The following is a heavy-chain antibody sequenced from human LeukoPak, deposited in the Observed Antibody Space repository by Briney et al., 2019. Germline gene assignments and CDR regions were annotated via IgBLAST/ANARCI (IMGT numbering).Heavy chain of an antibody. CDR2: IKSKTDGGTT. CDR1: GFTFSNAW. D-gene: IGHD3-22*01. J-gene: IGHJ4*02. Sequence: GGSLSLSCAASGFTFSNAWMSWVRQAPGKGLEWVGRIKSKTDGGTTDYAAPVKGRFTISRDDSKNTLYLQMNSLKTEDTAVYYCTTEETYYYDSSGYSELNYWGQGTLVTVSS. V-gene: IGHV3-15*01. CDR3: TTEETYYYDSSGYSELNY.